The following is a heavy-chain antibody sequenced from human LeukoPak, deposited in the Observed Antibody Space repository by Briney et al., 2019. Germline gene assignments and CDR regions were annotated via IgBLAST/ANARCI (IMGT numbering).Heavy chain of an antibody. D-gene: IGHD2-21*02. CDR1: GGTFSSYA. V-gene: IGHV1-69*13. Sequence: SVKVSCKASGGTFSSYAISWVRQAPGQGLEWMGGIIPIFGTANYAQKFQGRVTITADESTSTAYMELSSLRSEDTAVYYCARVSSLNCGGDCYDVNYYYYYGMDVWGQGTTVTVSS. CDR3: ARVSSLNCGGDCYDVNYYYYYGMDV. J-gene: IGHJ6*02. CDR2: IIPIFGTA.